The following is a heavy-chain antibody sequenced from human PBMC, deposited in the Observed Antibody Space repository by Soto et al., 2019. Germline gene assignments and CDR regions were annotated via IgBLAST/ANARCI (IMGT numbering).Heavy chain of an antibody. D-gene: IGHD3-22*01. CDR3: ARHMPSSGYYSHEVLVDY. V-gene: IGHV5-10-1*03. Sequence: EVQLVQSGAEVKKPGESLRISCKGSGYSFTSYWISWVRQMPGKGLEWMGRIDPSDSYTNYSPSFQGHVTISADKSISTAYLQWSSLKASDTAMYYCARHMPSSGYYSHEVLVDYWGQGTLVTVSS. J-gene: IGHJ4*02. CDR2: IDPSDSYT. CDR1: GYSFTSYW.